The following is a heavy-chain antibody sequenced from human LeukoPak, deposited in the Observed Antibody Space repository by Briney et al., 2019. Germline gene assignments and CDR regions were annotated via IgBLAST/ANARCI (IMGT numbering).Heavy chain of an antibody. D-gene: IGHD4-17*01. CDR3: ARRVTTLNWFDP. CDR1: GGTFSSYT. V-gene: IGHV1-69*13. Sequence: SVKVSCKASGGTFSSYTISWVRQAPGQGLEWMGEIIPIFGTANYAQNFQGRVTITADESTSTAYMELSSLRSEDTAVYYCARRVTTLNWFDPWGQGTLVTVSS. J-gene: IGHJ5*02. CDR2: IIPIFGTA.